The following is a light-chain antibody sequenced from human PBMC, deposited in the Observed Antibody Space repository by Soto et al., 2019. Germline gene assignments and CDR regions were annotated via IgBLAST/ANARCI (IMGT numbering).Light chain of an antibody. CDR3: SSYAGSNKSV. V-gene: IGLV2-8*01. CDR1: SSDVGGYNY. Sequence: QSVLTQPPSASGSPGQSVTISCTGTSSDVGGYNYVSWYQQHPGKAPKLMIYEVSKRPSGVPDRFSGSKSGNKASLTVSGLQPEDEADYYCSSYAGSNKSVFGTGTKVTVL. CDR2: EVS. J-gene: IGLJ1*01.